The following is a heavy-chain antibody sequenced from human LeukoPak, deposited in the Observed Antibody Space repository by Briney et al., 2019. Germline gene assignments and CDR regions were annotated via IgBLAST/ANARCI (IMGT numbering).Heavy chain of an antibody. CDR1: GGSISSGGYY. D-gene: IGHD3-22*01. Sequence: PSETLSLTCTVSGGSISSGGYYWSWIRQHPGKGLEWIGYIYYSGSTYYNPSLKSRVTISVDTSKNQFSLKLSSVTAADTAVYYCARVYGSRPIVDYWGQGTLVTVSS. J-gene: IGHJ4*02. CDR2: IYYSGST. CDR3: ARVYGSRPIVDY. V-gene: IGHV4-31*03.